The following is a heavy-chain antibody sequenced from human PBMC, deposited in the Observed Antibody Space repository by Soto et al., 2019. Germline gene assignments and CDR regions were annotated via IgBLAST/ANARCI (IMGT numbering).Heavy chain of an antibody. CDR1: GYSFTSYW. Sequence: DSLTISCKGSGYSFTSYWIGLVRQMPGKGLEWMGIIYPGDSDTRYSPSFQGQVTISADKSISTAYLQWSSLKASDTAMYYCARLIGSSGYFDYWGQGTLVTVSS. J-gene: IGHJ4*02. CDR3: ARLIGSSGYFDY. V-gene: IGHV5-51*01. CDR2: IYPGDSDT. D-gene: IGHD3-22*01.